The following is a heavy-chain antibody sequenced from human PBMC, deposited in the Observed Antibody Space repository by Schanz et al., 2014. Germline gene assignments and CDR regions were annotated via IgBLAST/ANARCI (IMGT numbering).Heavy chain of an antibody. V-gene: IGHV3-21*01. Sequence: VQLVESGGGLVKPGGSLRLSCGASGFTFSSYGMHWVRQAPGKGLEWVSSISSTSTYLYYADSVKGRFTISRDSARNSLYLQMSSLRAEDTAVYYCARVRYDILTDYYTEYYFDSWGQGTLVAVSS. CDR2: ISSTSTYL. J-gene: IGHJ4*02. D-gene: IGHD3-9*01. CDR3: ARVRYDILTDYYTEYYFDS. CDR1: GFTFSSYG.